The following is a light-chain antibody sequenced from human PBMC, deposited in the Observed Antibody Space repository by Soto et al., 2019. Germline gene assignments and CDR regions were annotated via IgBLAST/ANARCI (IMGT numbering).Light chain of an antibody. CDR3: QQANSFPRT. J-gene: IGKJ1*01. CDR2: AAS. Sequence: DIQMTQSPSSVSASVGDRVTITCRASQGINNWLAGYQQKPGKAPKLLIYAASNLQSGVPSRFSGSGSGTDFTLTISSLQPEDFATYYCQQANSFPRTFGQGTKVEI. V-gene: IGKV1-12*01. CDR1: QGINNW.